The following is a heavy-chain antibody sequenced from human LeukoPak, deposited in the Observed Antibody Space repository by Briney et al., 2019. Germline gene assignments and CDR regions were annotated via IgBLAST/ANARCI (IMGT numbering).Heavy chain of an antibody. D-gene: IGHD1-26*01. CDR2: INPSGGST. CDR1: GYTFTSYY. V-gene: IGHV1-46*01. CDR3: ARVWLGGSQNHYNWFDP. Sequence: ASAKVSCKASGYTFTSYYMHWVRQAPGQGLEWMGIINPSGGSTSYAQKFQGRVTMTRDTSTSTVYMELSSLRSEDTAVYYCARVWLGGSQNHYNWFDPWGQGTLVTVSS. J-gene: IGHJ5*02.